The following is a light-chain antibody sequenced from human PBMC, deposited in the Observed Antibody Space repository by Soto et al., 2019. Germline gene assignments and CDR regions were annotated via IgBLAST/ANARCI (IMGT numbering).Light chain of an antibody. CDR1: QAVNSW. CDR3: QQSNSHPIS. CDR2: DVS. J-gene: IGKJ5*01. Sequence: QLTLSPTSISASVGDSVILPCRASQAVNSWLAWFQQKPGMAPKLVIYDVSSLQSGVPSRFSGSGSGTEFTLTISSLQPEDFATYYCQQSNSHPISFGQGTRLEIK. V-gene: IGKV1-12*01.